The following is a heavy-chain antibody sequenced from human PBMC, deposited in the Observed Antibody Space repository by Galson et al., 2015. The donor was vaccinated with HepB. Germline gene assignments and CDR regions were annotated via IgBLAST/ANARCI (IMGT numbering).Heavy chain of an antibody. CDR3: ASRVAVAVLESWFDP. J-gene: IGHJ5*02. V-gene: IGHV4-39*01. Sequence: ETLSLTCTVSGGSISSSSYYWGWIRQPPRKGLEWIGSIYYSGSTYYNPPLKSRVTISVDTSKNQFSLKLSSVTAADTAVYYCASRVAVAVLESWFDPWGQGTLVTVSS. CDR2: IYYSGST. CDR1: GGSISSSSYY. D-gene: IGHD6-19*01.